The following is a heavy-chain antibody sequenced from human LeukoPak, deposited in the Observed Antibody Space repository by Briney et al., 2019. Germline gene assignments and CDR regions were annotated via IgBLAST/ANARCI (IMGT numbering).Heavy chain of an antibody. CDR1: GGSISSSSYY. D-gene: IGHD5-18*01. CDR2: IYYSGST. CDR3: ARRTRGYSYGSYYFDY. Sequence: SETLSLTCTVSGGSISSSSYYWGWIRQPPGTGLEWIGSIYYSGSTYYNPSLKSRVTISVDASKNQFSLKLSSVTAADTAVYYCARRTRGYSYGSYYFDYWGQGTLVTVSS. V-gene: IGHV4-39*01. J-gene: IGHJ4*02.